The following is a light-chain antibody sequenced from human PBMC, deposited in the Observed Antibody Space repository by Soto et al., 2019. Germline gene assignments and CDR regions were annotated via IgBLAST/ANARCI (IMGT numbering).Light chain of an antibody. CDR1: QSVSSYY. V-gene: IGKV3-20*01. Sequence: EIVLTQSPGTLSLSPGERGTLSCRASQSVSSYYLAWYQQKPGQAPRLLIYAASSRATGIPDRFSGGGSGTDITLTISRLEPEDFAVYYCQQCGSSPWTFGQGTKVEIK. CDR2: AAS. J-gene: IGKJ1*01. CDR3: QQCGSSPWT.